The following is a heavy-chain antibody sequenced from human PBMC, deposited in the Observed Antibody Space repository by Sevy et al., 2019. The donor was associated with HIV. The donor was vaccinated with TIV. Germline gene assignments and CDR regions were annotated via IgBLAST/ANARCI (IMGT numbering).Heavy chain of an antibody. V-gene: IGHV3-21*01. J-gene: IGHJ4*02. Sequence: GGSLRLSCAASGFTFSSYSMNWVRQAPGKGLEWVLSISSSSSYIYYADSVKGRFTISRDNAKNSLYLQMNSLRAEDTAVYYCATLGPYYYDSSGPFDYWGQGTLVTVSS. CDR2: ISSSSSYI. CDR3: ATLGPYYYDSSGPFDY. D-gene: IGHD3-22*01. CDR1: GFTFSSYS.